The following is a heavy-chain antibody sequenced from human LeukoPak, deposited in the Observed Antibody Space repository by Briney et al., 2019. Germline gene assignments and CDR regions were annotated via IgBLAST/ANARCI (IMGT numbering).Heavy chain of an antibody. Sequence: PSETLSLTCTVSGGSISSGGYYWSWIRQHPGKGLEWIGYIYYSWSTCYNPSLKSRVTISVDTSKNQFSLKLSSVTAADTAVYYCARERRRYGDSLSHYYYGMDVWGQGTTVTVSS. J-gene: IGHJ6*01. D-gene: IGHD4-17*01. CDR1: GGSISSGGYY. CDR2: IYYSWST. CDR3: ARERRRYGDSLSHYYYGMDV. V-gene: IGHV4-31*03.